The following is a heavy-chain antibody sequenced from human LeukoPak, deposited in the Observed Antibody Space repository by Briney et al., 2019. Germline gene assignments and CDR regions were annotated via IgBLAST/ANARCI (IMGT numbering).Heavy chain of an antibody. Sequence: GGSLRLSCAAAGFTFSSYGMHWVRQAPGKGLEWVAFIRNDGSNKSYAVSVKVRFTISRDNSKNTLYLQMNSLRAEDTAVYYCAKDARDRLRFLEWSSFDYWGQGTLVTVSS. CDR3: AKDARDRLRFLEWSSFDY. V-gene: IGHV3-30*02. CDR2: IRNDGSNK. D-gene: IGHD3-3*01. CDR1: GFTFSSYG. J-gene: IGHJ4*02.